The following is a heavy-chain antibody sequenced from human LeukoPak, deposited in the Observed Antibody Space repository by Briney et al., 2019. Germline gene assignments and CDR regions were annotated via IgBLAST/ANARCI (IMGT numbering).Heavy chain of an antibody. J-gene: IGHJ4*02. V-gene: IGHV3-33*01. D-gene: IGHD6-19*01. CDR2: IWADGSDQ. CDR1: GFTFSTHA. Sequence: GGSLRLSCAASGFTFSTHAMHWVRQAPGKGLDWVAFIWADGSDQEYADSVKGRFTISRDNSKKTMYLQMNSLRVEDTAVYYCARDPPGSGWALDYWGQGTLVTVSS. CDR3: ARDPPGSGWALDY.